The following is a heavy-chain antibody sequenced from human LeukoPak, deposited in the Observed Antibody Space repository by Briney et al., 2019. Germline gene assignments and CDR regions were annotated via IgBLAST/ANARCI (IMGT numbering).Heavy chain of an antibody. CDR3: ARVAYGDYYFDY. Sequence: SETLSLTCTVSGGPISSYYWSCLRQPAGKGLDWLGRMYSSGTTNYTPSLKSRVTMSVDTSNNQFSLKLSSVTPADTAVYYCARVAYGDYYFDYWGQGTLVTVSS. D-gene: IGHD4-17*01. J-gene: IGHJ4*02. CDR1: GGPISSYY. CDR2: MYSSGTT. V-gene: IGHV4-4*07.